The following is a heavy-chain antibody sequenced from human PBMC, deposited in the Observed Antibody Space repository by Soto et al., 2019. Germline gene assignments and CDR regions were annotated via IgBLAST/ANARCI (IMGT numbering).Heavy chain of an antibody. CDR3: ARDPPFSGILRGTPLMDV. CDR2: ISAYNGDT. V-gene: IGHV1-18*04. D-gene: IGHD4-17*01. Sequence: ASVKVSCKASGYSFTTHGISWVRRAPGHGLEWMGWISAYNGDTHYVQRFQGRLTMTTDTSTSTAYMELRSLTSDDTAVYYCARDPPFSGILRGTPLMDVWVQVTTVTVSS. J-gene: IGHJ6*02. CDR1: GYSFTTHG.